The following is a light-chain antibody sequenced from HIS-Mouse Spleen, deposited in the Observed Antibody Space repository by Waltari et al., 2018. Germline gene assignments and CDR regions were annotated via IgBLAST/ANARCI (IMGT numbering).Light chain of an antibody. CDR1: SSDVGGYNY. V-gene: IGLV2-14*03. Sequence: QSALTQPASVSGSPGQSITISCTGTSSDVGGYNYVSWYQQHPGKAPKLMIYDVSSQPSGCSNRFSGSKSGNTASLTISGLQAEDEADYYCSSYTSSSTLYVFGTGTKVTVL. CDR2: DVS. J-gene: IGLJ1*01. CDR3: SSYTSSSTLYV.